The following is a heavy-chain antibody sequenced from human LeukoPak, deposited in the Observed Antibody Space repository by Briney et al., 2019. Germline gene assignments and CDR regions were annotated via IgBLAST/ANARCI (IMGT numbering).Heavy chain of an antibody. CDR3: VRDMTARSWNAFDS. CDR2: ITTSSDDT. D-gene: IGHD1-1*01. J-gene: IGHJ4*02. V-gene: IGHV3-11*06. Sequence: SHITTSSDDTHYADSVKGRLIISRDNVKDSLYLQMNSLRAEDTAVYYCVRDMTARSWNAFDSWGRGTLVTVSS.